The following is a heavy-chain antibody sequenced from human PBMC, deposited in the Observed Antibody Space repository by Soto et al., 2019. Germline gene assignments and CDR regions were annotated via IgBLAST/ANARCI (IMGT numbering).Heavy chain of an antibody. CDR1: EGPFSSYA. V-gene: IGHV1-69*13. D-gene: IGHD2-2*01. CDR3: ARDIVVVPDAINWFDP. J-gene: IGHJ5*02. Sequence: SGKASGKASEGPFSSYAMSSVRQAPGQGLEWVGGIIPIFGTPNYAQKFQGRVTITADESTSTAYMELSSLRSEDKAVYYCARDIVVVPDAINWFDPWGQGTLVTVSS. CDR2: IIPIFGTP.